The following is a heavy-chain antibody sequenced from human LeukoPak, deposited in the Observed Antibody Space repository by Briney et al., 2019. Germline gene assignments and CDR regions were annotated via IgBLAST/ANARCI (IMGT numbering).Heavy chain of an antibody. Sequence: GGSLRLSCAASGFTVNTYDMHWVRQAPGQGPEWIAYFGISGTIYYVDSVRGRFTISRDNARNSLFLQMNSLRIDDTAIYYCAGYGFYPYWGQGTPVTVSS. V-gene: IGHV3-48*01. D-gene: IGHD5/OR15-5a*01. CDR2: FGISGTI. CDR1: GFTVNTYD. J-gene: IGHJ4*02. CDR3: AGYGFYPY.